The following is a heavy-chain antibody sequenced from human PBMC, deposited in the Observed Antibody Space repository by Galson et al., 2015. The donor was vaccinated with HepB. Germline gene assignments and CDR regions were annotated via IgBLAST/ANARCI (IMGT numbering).Heavy chain of an antibody. CDR2: ISYDGGNK. CDR3: AKEWMRSWSYIQSFYPYRKPV. Sequence: LRLSCAASGFTFSSYGMHWVRQAPGKGLEWVAVISYDGGNKYYGDSVKGRFTISRDNSQNTLHLQMNSLRAEDSAVYYCAKEWMRSWSYIQSFYPYRKPVWGHGTTVTVSS. CDR1: GFTFSSYG. V-gene: IGHV3-30*18. D-gene: IGHD3-10*01. J-gene: IGHJ6*02.